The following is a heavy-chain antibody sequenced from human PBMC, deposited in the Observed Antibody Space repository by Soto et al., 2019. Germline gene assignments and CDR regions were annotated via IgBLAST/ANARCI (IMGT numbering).Heavy chain of an antibody. Sequence: SVKVSCKASGGTFSSYAISWVRQAPGQGLEWMGGIIPIFGTANYAQKFQGRVTITADESTSTAYMELSSLRSEDTAVYYCARETSASMSFDPWGQGTLVTVSS. V-gene: IGHV1-69*13. CDR3: ARETSASMSFDP. CDR1: GGTFSSYA. CDR2: IIPIFGTA. J-gene: IGHJ5*02. D-gene: IGHD2-2*01.